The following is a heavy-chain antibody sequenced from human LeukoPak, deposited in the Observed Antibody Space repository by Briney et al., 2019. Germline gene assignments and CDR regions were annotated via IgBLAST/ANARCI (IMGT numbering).Heavy chain of an antibody. CDR2: TYYSGST. D-gene: IGHD3-22*01. J-gene: IGHJ4*02. CDR3: ARLDSSGYLDY. CDR1: GGSISSGDYY. Sequence: SSETLSLTCTVSGGSISSGDYYWSWIRQPPGKGLEWIGYTYYSGSTYYNPSLKSRVTISVDTSKNQFSLKLRSVTAADTAVYYCARLDSSGYLDYWGQGSLVTVSS. V-gene: IGHV4-30-4*01.